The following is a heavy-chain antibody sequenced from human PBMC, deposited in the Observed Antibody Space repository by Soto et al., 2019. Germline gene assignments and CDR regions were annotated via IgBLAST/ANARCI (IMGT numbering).Heavy chain of an antibody. CDR3: ARHTVRAAAGTIFDY. J-gene: IGHJ4*02. CDR2: IYYSGST. D-gene: IGHD6-13*01. V-gene: IGHV4-39*01. CDR1: GGSISSSSYY. Sequence: SETLSLTCTVSGGSISSSSYYWGWIRQPPGKGLEWIGSIYYSGSTYYNPSLKSRVTISVDTSKNQFSLKLSSVTAADTAVYYCARHTVRAAAGTIFDYWGQGTLVTSPQ.